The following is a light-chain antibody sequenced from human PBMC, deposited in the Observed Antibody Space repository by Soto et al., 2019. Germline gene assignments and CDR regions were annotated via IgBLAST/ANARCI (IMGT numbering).Light chain of an antibody. Sequence: QSALTQPASVSGSPGQSITISCTGSSTDVGGYNYVSWYQQHPGKAPKVMIYEVSNRPSGVSNRFSGSKSGNTASLTISGLQAEEEADYYCSSYKSRSTYVFGTGTKVTV. CDR2: EVS. V-gene: IGLV2-14*01. CDR1: STDVGGYNY. CDR3: SSYKSRSTYV. J-gene: IGLJ1*01.